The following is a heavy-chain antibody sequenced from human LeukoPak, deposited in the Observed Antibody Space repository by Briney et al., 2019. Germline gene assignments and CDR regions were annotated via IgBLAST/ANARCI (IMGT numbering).Heavy chain of an antibody. V-gene: IGHV3-23*01. CDR2: ISHSGGYT. Sequence: GGSLRLSCAASGFTFSSYAMSWVRQPSGKGLEWVSGISHSGGYTYYADSLKGRFTISRDNSNNTLYLQMNSLRAEDTAVYYCARNHDYIGTTDYWGQGTLVTVSS. J-gene: IGHJ4*02. CDR1: GFTFSSYA. CDR3: ARNHDYIGTTDY. D-gene: IGHD4-11*01.